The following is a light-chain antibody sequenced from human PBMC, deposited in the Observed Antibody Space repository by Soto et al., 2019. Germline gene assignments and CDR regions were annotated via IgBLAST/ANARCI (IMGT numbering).Light chain of an antibody. V-gene: IGKV1-5*03. Sequence: DIQMTQSPSTLSASVGDRVTVTCRASQSISSWLAWYQQKAGKAPKLLIYKASALESGVPSRFSGSGSGTEFTLTISSLEPEDFATYYCQQYYSYPRTFGQGTKV. CDR3: QQYYSYPRT. CDR1: QSISSW. J-gene: IGKJ1*01. CDR2: KAS.